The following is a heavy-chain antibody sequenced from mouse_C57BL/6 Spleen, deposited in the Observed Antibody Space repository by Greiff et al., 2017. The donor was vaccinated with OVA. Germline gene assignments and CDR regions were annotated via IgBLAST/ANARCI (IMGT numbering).Heavy chain of an antibody. V-gene: IGHV5-12*01. D-gene: IGHD2-3*01. CDR3: EREGANDGNYVDGYFDV. J-gene: IGHJ1*03. CDR2: ISNGGGST. Sequence: EVMLVESGGGLVQPGGSLKLSCAASGFTFSDYYMYWVRQTPEKRLEWVAYISNGGGSTYYPDTVKGRFTISRDNAKNTLYLQMSRLKSEDTDRYYCEREGANDGNYVDGYFDVWGTGTTVTVSS. CDR1: GFTFSDYY.